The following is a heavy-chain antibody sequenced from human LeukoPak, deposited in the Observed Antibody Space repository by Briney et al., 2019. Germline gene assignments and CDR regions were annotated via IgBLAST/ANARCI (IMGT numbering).Heavy chain of an antibody. CDR3: ASYTTRTYYYGMDV. J-gene: IGHJ6*02. Sequence: GGSLRLSCAASGFTFSNAWMSWVRQAPGKGLEWVGRIKSKTDGGTTDYAAPVKGRFTISRDNSKNTLYLQMNSLRAEDTAVYYCASYTTRTYYYGMDVWGQGTTVTVSS. CDR1: GFTFSNAW. CDR2: IKSKTDGGTT. V-gene: IGHV3-15*01. D-gene: IGHD2-2*02.